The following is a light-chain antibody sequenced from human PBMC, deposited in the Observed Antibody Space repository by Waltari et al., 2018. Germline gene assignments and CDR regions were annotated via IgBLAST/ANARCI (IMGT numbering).Light chain of an antibody. CDR1: NIGGKS. CDR3: QVWDSDIWV. J-gene: IGLJ3*02. CDR2: GTN. V-gene: IGLV3-9*01. Sequence: SYELSQSPSVSVALGQTARITCGGNNIGGKSVHWNQQKPGQAPVVVIYGTNTRPSGIPERFAGSKSGRTATLTISRVQAGDEADYYCQVWDSDIWVFGEGTKLTVL.